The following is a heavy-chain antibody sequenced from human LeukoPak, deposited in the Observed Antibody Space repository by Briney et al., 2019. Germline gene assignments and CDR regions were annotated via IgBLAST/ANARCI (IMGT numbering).Heavy chain of an antibody. CDR2: IHPEGNEK. V-gene: IGHV3-7*04. J-gene: IGHJ4*02. CDR1: GFTFSGSA. Sequence: PGGSLRLSCAASGFTFSGSAMHWVRQAPGRGLEWVANIHPEGNEKYHVESVKGRFTISRDNTKNLLSLQMNGLRVEDTAVYYCARGDAFSGDHWGQGTLVTVSS. CDR3: ARGDAFSGDH.